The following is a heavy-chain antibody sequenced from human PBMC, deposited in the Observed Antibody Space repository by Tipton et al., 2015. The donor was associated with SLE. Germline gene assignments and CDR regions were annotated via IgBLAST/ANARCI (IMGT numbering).Heavy chain of an antibody. V-gene: IGHV4-31*03. J-gene: IGHJ5*02. CDR3: AREVKSGRYDWFDP. CDR2: IYDTETT. D-gene: IGHD1-26*01. Sequence: TLSLTCTVSGGSISSGYYYWTWIRQHPGKGLEWIGYIYDTETTYCNPSLKSRVTMSIDRSKNHFSLRLRSVSAADTAIYYCAREVKSGRYDWFDPWGQGTLVTVSS. CDR1: GGSISSGYYY.